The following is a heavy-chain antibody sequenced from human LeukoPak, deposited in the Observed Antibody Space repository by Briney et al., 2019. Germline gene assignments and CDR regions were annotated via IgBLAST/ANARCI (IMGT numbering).Heavy chain of an antibody. D-gene: IGHD6-13*01. CDR2: IYHSGST. CDR1: GGSISSGGYY. J-gene: IGHJ4*02. V-gene: IGHV4-30-2*01. Sequence: SQTLSLTCTVSGGSISSGGYYWSWIRQPPGKGLEWIGYIYHSGSTYYNPSLKSRVTISVDRSKNQFSLKLSSVTAADTAFYYCARTGYSSSWYPYWGQGTLVTVSS. CDR3: ARTGYSSSWYPY.